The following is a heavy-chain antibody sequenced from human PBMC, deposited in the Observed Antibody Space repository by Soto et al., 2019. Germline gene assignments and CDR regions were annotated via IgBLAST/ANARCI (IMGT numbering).Heavy chain of an antibody. D-gene: IGHD3-22*01. CDR3: ARGPVDYYDSSGYYY. CDR1: GYTFTSYG. J-gene: IGHJ4*02. CDR2: ISAYNGNT. Sequence: GASVKVSCKASGYTFTSYGISWVRQAPGQGLEWMGWISAYNGNTNYAQKLQGRVTMTTDTSTSTAYVELRSLRSDDTAVYYCARGPVDYYDSSGYYYWGQGTLVTVSS. V-gene: IGHV1-18*01.